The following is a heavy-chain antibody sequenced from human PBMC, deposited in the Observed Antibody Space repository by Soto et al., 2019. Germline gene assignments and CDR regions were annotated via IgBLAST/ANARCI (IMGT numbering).Heavy chain of an antibody. J-gene: IGHJ6*02. D-gene: IGHD2-2*01. V-gene: IGHV1-18*01. CDR1: GYTFTSYG. CDR3: ARDRGRYCSSTSCYYYGMDV. Sequence: ASVTVSCKASGYTFTSYGISWVRQAPGQGLEWMGWISAYNGNTNYAQKLQGRVTMTTDTSTSTAYMELRSLRSDDTAVYYCARDRGRYCSSTSCYYYGMDVWGQGTTVTVSS. CDR2: ISAYNGNT.